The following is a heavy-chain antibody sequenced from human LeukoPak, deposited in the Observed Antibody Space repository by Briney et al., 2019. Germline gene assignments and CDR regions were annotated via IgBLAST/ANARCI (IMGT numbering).Heavy chain of an antibody. Sequence: GGSLRLSCAASGFTFSSYGMHWVRQAPGKGLEWVSVIYSGGSTYYADSVKGRFTISRDNSKNTLYLQMNSLRAEDTAVYYCARGGTYYYGSGKLDYWGQGTLVTVSS. D-gene: IGHD3-10*01. CDR1: GFTFSSYG. V-gene: IGHV3-53*01. CDR2: IYSGGST. J-gene: IGHJ4*02. CDR3: ARGGTYYYGSGKLDY.